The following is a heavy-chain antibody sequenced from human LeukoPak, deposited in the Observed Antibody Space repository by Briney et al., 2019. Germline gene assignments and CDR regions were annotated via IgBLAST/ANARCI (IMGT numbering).Heavy chain of an antibody. CDR1: GYTLTELS. CDR2: FDPEDGET. J-gene: IGHJ4*02. CDR3: ARGRPPDY. Sequence: ASVKVSCKVSGYTLTELSMHWVRQAPGKGLEWMGGFDPEDGETIYAQKFQGRVTMTRDTSTSTVYMELSSLRSEDTAVYYCARGRPPDYWGQGTLVTVSS. V-gene: IGHV1-24*01.